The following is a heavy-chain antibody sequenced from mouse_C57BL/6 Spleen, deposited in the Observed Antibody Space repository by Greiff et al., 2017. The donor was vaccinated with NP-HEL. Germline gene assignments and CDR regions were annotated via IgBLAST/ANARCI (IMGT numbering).Heavy chain of an antibody. CDR1: GYTFTDYN. D-gene: IGHD1-1*01. Sequence: VQLQQSGPELVKPGASVKMSCKASGYTFTDYNMHWVKQSHGKSLEWIGYINPNNGGTSYNQKFKGKATLTVNKSSSTAYMELRSLTSEDSAVYYCARGDYYGSSSSDYWGQGTTLTVSS. V-gene: IGHV1-22*01. CDR3: ARGDYYGSSSSDY. J-gene: IGHJ2*01. CDR2: INPNNGGT.